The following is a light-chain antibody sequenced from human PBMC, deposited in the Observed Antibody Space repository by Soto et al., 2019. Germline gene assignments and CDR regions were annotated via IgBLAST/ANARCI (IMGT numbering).Light chain of an antibody. J-gene: IGKJ1*01. CDR2: VVS. V-gene: IGKV1-17*01. CDR1: QGIRND. Sequence: DIQMTQSPSSLSAYVGDRVTITCRASQGIRNDLLGWYQQKPGKAPKCLIYVVSSLQSGVPSRFSGSGSGTEFTLTISILQPEDCATYYCLQHDTYPLTFGQGNKVEIQ. CDR3: LQHDTYPLT.